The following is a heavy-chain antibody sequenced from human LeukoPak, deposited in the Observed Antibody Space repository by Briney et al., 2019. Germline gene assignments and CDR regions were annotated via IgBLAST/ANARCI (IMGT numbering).Heavy chain of an antibody. CDR1: GGSISSYY. CDR2: IYYSGST. CDR3: ARILDLSKRGLDAFDI. V-gene: IGHV4-59*01. Sequence: SETLSLTCTVSGGSISSYYWSWIRQPPGKGLEWIGYIYYSGSTNYNPSLKSRVTISVDTSKKQFSLKLSSATAADTAVYYCARILDLSKRGLDAFDIWGQGTMVTVSS. D-gene: IGHD3-16*01. J-gene: IGHJ3*02.